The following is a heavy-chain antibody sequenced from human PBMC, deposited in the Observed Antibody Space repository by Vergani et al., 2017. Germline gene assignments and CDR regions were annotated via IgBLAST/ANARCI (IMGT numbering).Heavy chain of an antibody. CDR2: IWYDGSKE. J-gene: IGHJ4*02. CDR1: GFTLSSHA. CDR3: AKDNVPGYYDSSGYCDY. V-gene: IGHV3-30*02. Sequence: QVQLEESGGGVVQPGRSLRLSCAGSGFTLSSHAMHWVRQAPGKGLEWVAFIWYDGSKEYYADSVKGRFTISRDNSKNTMFLQMNNVRAEDTAVYYCAKDNVPGYYDSSGYCDYWGQGTLVTVSS. D-gene: IGHD3-22*01.